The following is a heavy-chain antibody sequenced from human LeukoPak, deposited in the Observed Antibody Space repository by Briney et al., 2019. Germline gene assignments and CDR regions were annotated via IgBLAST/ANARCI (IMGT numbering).Heavy chain of an antibody. D-gene: IGHD5-18*01. CDR3: ARDPTDTANAFDI. CDR1: GGSISSSY. V-gene: IGHV4-59*12. Sequence: SETLSLTCTVSGGSISSSYLSWIRQPPGKGLEWIGYIYYTGSTSYNPSLKSRVTISVDKSKNQFSLKLSSVTAADTAVYYCARDPTDTANAFDIWGQGTMVTVSS. CDR2: IYYTGST. J-gene: IGHJ3*02.